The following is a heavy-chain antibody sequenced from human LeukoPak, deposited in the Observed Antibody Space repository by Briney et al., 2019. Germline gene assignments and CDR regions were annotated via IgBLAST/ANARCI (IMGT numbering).Heavy chain of an antibody. Sequence: GGSLRLSCAASGFTFSRYNMNWVRQAPGKGLEWVSSITSSSIYIYYADSMRGRFTISRDNAKNSLYLQMDSLRAEDTAVYYCARDGITMRILEYWGQGTLVTVSS. CDR1: GFTFSRYN. V-gene: IGHV3-21*01. D-gene: IGHD3-10*01. CDR3: ARDGITMRILEY. CDR2: ITSSSIYI. J-gene: IGHJ4*02.